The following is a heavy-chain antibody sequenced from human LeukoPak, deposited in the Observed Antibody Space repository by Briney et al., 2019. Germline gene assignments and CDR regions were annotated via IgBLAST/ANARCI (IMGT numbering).Heavy chain of an antibody. V-gene: IGHV3-64D*06. CDR3: VKDSDLVLTGYLFDY. Sequence: PGGSLRLSCSASGFTFSSYAMHWVRQAPGKRLEYVSAISSNGGSTYYADSVKGRFTISRDNSKNTLYLQMSSLRAEDTAVYYCVKDSDLVLTGYLFDYWGQGTLVTVSS. D-gene: IGHD3-9*01. CDR1: GFTFSSYA. CDR2: ISSNGGST. J-gene: IGHJ4*02.